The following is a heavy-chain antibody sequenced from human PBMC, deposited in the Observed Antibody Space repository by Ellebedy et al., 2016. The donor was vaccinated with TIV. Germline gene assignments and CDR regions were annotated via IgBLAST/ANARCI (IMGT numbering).Heavy chain of an antibody. CDR1: GYSISSGYY. CDR2: IYHSGST. CDR3: ASSPPPGGGDY. D-gene: IGHD2-15*01. V-gene: IGHV4-38-2*02. J-gene: IGHJ4*02. Sequence: SETLSLXXTVSGYSISSGYYWGWIRQPPGKGLEWIGSIYHSGSTYYNPSLKSRVTISVDTSKNQFSLKLSSVTAADTAVYYCASSPPPGGGDYWGQGTLVTVSS.